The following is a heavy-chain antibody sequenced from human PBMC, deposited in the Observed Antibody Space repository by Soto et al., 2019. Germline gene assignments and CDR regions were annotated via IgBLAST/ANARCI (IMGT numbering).Heavy chain of an antibody. CDR1: GNSISSYY. CDR3: DRTLTQRQQHKGWSYYYYMDV. Sequence: SETLSLTCTVSGNSISSYYWSWIRQAPGKGLEWIGHIYFSGSTNYNPSLKSRVTISVDTSKNQFSLKMGSVTAADTAVYYCDRTLTQRQQHKGWSYYYYMDVWGKGHTVTVSS. J-gene: IGHJ6*03. CDR2: IYFSGST. V-gene: IGHV4-4*09. D-gene: IGHD6-13*01.